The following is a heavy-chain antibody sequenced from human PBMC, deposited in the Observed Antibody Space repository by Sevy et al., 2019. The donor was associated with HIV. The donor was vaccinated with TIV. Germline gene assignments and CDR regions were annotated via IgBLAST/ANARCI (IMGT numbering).Heavy chain of an antibody. J-gene: IGHJ6*02. CDR1: GGSFSGYY. CDR3: ARVVRGSSSSWRGHYYYGMDV. Sequence: SETLSLTCAVYGGSFSGYYWSWIRQPPGKGLEWIGEINHSGSTNYNPSLKSRVTISVDTSKNQFSLKLSSVTAADTAVYYCARVVRGSSSSWRGHYYYGMDVWGLGTTVTISS. D-gene: IGHD6-13*01. CDR2: INHSGST. V-gene: IGHV4-34*01.